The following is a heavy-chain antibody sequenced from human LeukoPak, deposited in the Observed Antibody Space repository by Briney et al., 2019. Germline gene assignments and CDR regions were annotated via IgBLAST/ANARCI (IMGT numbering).Heavy chain of an antibody. CDR3: ARHTPRFGKAYYMDV. D-gene: IGHD3-10*01. J-gene: IGHJ6*03. CDR2: IYHSGST. V-gene: IGHV4-38-2*02. CDR1: GYSISSGYY. Sequence: SETVSLTCTVSGYSISSGYYWGWIRQPPGKGLEWIGSIYHSGSTYYNPSLKSRVTISVDTSKNQFSLKLSSVTAADTAVYYCARHTPRFGKAYYMDVWGKGTTVTVSS.